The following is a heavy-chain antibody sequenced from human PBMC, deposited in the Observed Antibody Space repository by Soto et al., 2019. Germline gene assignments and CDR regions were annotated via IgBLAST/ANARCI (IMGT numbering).Heavy chain of an antibody. Sequence: GRSPRLSCAASGFTFSDHYMDWFGQAPGKGLEWVGRTRNKANSYTTEYAASVKGRFSISRDDSKNSLYLQMNSLKTEDTAVYYCARVVGIKNQWCDSWGQGTQVNVSS. CDR2: TRNKANSYTT. V-gene: IGHV3-72*01. J-gene: IGHJ5*01. CDR3: ARVVGIKNQWCDS. CDR1: GFTFSDHY. D-gene: IGHD1-26*01.